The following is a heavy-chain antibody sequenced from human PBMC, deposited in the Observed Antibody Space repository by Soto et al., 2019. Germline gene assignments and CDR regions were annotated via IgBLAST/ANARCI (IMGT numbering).Heavy chain of an antibody. V-gene: IGHV4-39*01. D-gene: IGHD2-2*01. CDR2: IYDTGNT. Sequence: SETLSLTCTVSGASISSRGFYWGWFRQPPGKGLEWIGSIYDTGNTFHNPSLDSRVTISVDTSKNQFSLKLTSVTAADAAAYYCARRHPTSPPVWGQGTTVTVSS. CDR3: ARRHPTSPPV. CDR1: GASISSRGFY. J-gene: IGHJ6*02.